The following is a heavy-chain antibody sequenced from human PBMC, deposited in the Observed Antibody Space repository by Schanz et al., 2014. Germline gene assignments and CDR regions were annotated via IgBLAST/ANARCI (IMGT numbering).Heavy chain of an antibody. D-gene: IGHD3-10*01. Sequence: EVQLLESGGGLVQPGGSLKLSCAASGLIFSNYVMSWVRQAPGKGLEWVSTIGTSGGTNYAESVEGRFTISRDNSKNTLYLQMNSLRAEDTAVYYCAKGRFGELNAFDIWGQGTMVTVSS. CDR3: AKGRFGELNAFDI. CDR1: GLIFSNYV. CDR2: IGTSGGT. V-gene: IGHV3-23*01. J-gene: IGHJ3*02.